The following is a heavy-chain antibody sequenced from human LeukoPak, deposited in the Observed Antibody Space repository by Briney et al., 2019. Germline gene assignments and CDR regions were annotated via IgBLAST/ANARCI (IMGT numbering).Heavy chain of an antibody. CDR2: ISSSGSTI. CDR3: ARDRVGAPIQL. V-gene: IGHV3-11*01. D-gene: IGHD1-26*01. J-gene: IGHJ4*02. CDR1: GFTFSDYY. Sequence: GGSVTLSCAASGFTFSDYYMSWIRQAPGKGLEWVSYISSSGSTIYYADSVKGRFTISRDNAKNSLYLQMNSLRAEDTAVYYCARDRVGAPIQLWGQGNLVTVSS.